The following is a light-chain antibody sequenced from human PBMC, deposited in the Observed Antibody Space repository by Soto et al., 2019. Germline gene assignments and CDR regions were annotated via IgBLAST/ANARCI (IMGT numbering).Light chain of an antibody. V-gene: IGLV2-14*01. CDR1: SSDVGADKY. J-gene: IGLJ1*01. Sequence: QSVLTQPASVSGSPGQSITITCTETSSDVGADKYVSWYQQHPGKAPQLMIYEVTNRPSGVSNRFSGSKSGNTASLTISGLQAEDEGDYYCSSYASNTYVFGTGTKLTVL. CDR3: SSYASNTYV. CDR2: EVT.